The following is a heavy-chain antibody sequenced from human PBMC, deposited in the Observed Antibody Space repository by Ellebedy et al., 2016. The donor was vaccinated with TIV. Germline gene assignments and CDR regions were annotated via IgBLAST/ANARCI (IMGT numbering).Heavy chain of an antibody. D-gene: IGHD3-22*01. CDR2: IKTDGSSI. V-gene: IGHV3-74*01. CDR1: GFTLSSYG. CDR3: ATGVPQRYGYWGS. J-gene: IGHJ4*02. Sequence: PGGSLRLSCAASGFTLSSYGMHWVRQAPGKGLVWVSRIKTDGSSITYADSVKGRFPISRDNAKNTLYLQMNSLRAEDTAVYYCATGVPQRYGYWGSWGQGTLVIVSS.